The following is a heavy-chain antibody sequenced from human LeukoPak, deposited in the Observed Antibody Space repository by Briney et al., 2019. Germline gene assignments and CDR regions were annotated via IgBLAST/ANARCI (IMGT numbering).Heavy chain of an antibody. CDR3: ATDKGARDY. D-gene: IGHD4/OR15-4a*01. CDR1: GFTFSNAW. CDR2: IKSKTDGETT. J-gene: IGHJ4*02. Sequence: GGSLRLSCAASGFTFSNAWMSWVRQAPGKGLEWVGRIKSKTDGETTDYSAPVRGRFTISRDDSKDTVHLQMNSLKTEDTALYYCATDKGARDYWGQGTLVTV. V-gene: IGHV3-15*01.